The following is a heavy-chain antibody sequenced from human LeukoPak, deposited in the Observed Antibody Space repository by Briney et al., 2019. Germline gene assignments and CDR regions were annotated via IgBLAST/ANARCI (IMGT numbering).Heavy chain of an antibody. CDR2: INPNSGDT. Sequence: ASVKVSCKASGYTFTGYYMHWVRQAPGQGLEWMGRINPNSGDTNYAQKFQGRVTITADKSTSTAYMELSSLRSEDTAVYYCAREGCSSTSCYDYYYYYMDVWGKGTTVTVSS. J-gene: IGHJ6*03. CDR1: GYTFTGYY. D-gene: IGHD2-2*01. CDR3: AREGCSSTSCYDYYYYYMDV. V-gene: IGHV1-2*06.